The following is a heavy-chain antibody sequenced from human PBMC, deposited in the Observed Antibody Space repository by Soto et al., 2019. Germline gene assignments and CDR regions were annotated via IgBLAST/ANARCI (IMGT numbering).Heavy chain of an antibody. D-gene: IGHD3-16*01. J-gene: IGHJ4*02. CDR3: AKAYFVWSSEQPYYFDY. CDR2: ISGSGGRS. V-gene: IGHV3-23*01. CDR1: GFTFSNFA. Sequence: GGSLRLSCAAAGFTFSNFAMTWVRQGPGKGLEWVSGISGSGGRSYYADSVKGRFTISRDNSKSTLYLQMNSLRAEDTAVYYCAKAYFVWSSEQPYYFDYWGQGTLVTVSS.